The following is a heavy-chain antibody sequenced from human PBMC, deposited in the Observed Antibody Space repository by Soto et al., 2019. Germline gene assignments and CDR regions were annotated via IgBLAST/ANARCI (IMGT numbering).Heavy chain of an antibody. CDR2: ISYDGSNK. CDR3: AKDLVDLLYGMDV. CDR1: GFTFSSYG. Sequence: QVQLVESGGGVVQPGRSLRLSCAASGFTFSSYGMHWVRQAPGKGLEWVAVISYDGSNKYYADSVKDRFTISRDNSKNTLYLQMNSLRAEDTAVYYCAKDLVDLLYGMDVWGQGTTVTVSS. J-gene: IGHJ6*02. D-gene: IGHD3-9*01. V-gene: IGHV3-30*18.